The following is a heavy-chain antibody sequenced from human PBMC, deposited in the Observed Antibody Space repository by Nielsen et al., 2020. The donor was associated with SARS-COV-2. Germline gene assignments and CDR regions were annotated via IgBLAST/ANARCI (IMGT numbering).Heavy chain of an antibody. CDR2: IYYSGST. D-gene: IGHD7-27*01. V-gene: IGHV4-39*01. Sequence: SETLSLTCTVSGGSISSSSYYWGWIRQPPGKGLEWIGSIYYSGSTYYNPSLKSRVTISVDTSKNQFSLKLSSVTAADTAVYYCARRGLGNRREGYFGLWGRGTLVTVSS. CDR3: ARRGLGNRREGYFGL. J-gene: IGHJ2*01. CDR1: GGSISSSSYY.